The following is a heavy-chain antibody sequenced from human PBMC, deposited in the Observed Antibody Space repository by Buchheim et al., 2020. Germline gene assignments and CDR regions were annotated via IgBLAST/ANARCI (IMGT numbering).Heavy chain of an antibody. V-gene: IGHV3-30*18. CDR2: ISYDGSNK. D-gene: IGHD6-19*01. J-gene: IGHJ6*02. Sequence: QVQLVESGGGVVQPGRSLRLSCAASGFTFSSYGMHWVRQAPGKGLEWVAVISYDGSNKYYADSVKGRFTISRDNSKNTLYLQMNSLRAEDTAVYYCAKKISSGWSDFAYYYGMDVWGQGTT. CDR3: AKKISSGWSDFAYYYGMDV. CDR1: GFTFSSYG.